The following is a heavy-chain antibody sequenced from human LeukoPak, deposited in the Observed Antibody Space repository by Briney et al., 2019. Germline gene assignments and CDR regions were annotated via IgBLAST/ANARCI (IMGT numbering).Heavy chain of an antibody. Sequence: GGSLRLSCAASGFTFSSYSMNWVRQAPGKGLEWVSSISSSSSYIYYADSVKGRFTISRDNAKNSLYLQMNSLRAEDTAVYYCARDVDSSGYIGYWGQGTLVTVSS. CDR3: ARDVDSSGYIGY. V-gene: IGHV3-21*01. CDR2: ISSSSSYI. CDR1: GFTFSSYS. J-gene: IGHJ4*02. D-gene: IGHD3-22*01.